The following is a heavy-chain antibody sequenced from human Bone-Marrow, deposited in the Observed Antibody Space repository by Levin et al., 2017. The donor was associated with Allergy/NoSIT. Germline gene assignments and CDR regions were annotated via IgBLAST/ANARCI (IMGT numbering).Heavy chain of an antibody. Sequence: SCAASGFAFSNYGIHWVRQAPGKGLEWVAVMSYDGTNKYYADSVKGRFSISRDSSRYTVYLQMNSLRVGDTAVYYCAKDLVPYCSSLTCYLGGYGMDVWGQGTKVTVSS. CDR3: AKDLVPYCSSLTCYLGGYGMDV. CDR2: MSYDGTNK. D-gene: IGHD2-2*01. V-gene: IGHV3-30*18. CDR1: GFAFSNYG. J-gene: IGHJ6*02.